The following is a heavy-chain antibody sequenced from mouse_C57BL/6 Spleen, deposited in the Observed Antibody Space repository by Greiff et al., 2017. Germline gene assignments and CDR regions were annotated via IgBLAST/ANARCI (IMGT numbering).Heavy chain of an antibody. J-gene: IGHJ2*01. CDR2: ISHDGSN. Sequence: ESGPGLVKPSQSLSLTCSVTGYSITSGYYWNWIRQFPGNKLEWMGYISHDGSNNYNPPLDNRSSITRDTPKNECILKMNSVTTEDTATYYGAREGYYGSSLGYWGQGTTLTVSS. CDR1: GYSITSGYY. D-gene: IGHD1-1*01. V-gene: IGHV3-6*01. CDR3: AREGYYGSSLGY.